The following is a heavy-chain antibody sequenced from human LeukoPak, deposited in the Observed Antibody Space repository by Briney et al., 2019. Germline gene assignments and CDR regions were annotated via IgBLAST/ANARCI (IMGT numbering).Heavy chain of an antibody. CDR1: GSIFTNTW. D-gene: IGHD1-26*01. Sequence: GGSLRLSCAASGSIFTNTWMSWVRQAPGKGLDWVGLIKSNTDGGATDYAAPVKGRFSISRDDSKNMVYLQMNSLKTEDTAMYYCTTLMGVVGPANYWGQGALVTVSS. CDR3: TTLMGVVGPANY. V-gene: IGHV3-15*01. CDR2: IKSNTDGGAT. J-gene: IGHJ4*02.